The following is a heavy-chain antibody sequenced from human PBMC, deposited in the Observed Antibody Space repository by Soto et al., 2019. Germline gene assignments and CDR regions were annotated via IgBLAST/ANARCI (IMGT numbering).Heavy chain of an antibody. V-gene: IGHV1-18*04. J-gene: IGHJ6*02. Sequence: ASVKVSCKASGYTFTSYGISWVRQAPGQGLEWMGWISAYNGNTNYAQKLQGRVTMTTDTSTSTAYMELRSLRSDDTAVYYCARGTSSSSRTWFSDYYYYYGMDVWGQGTTVTVS. CDR1: GYTFTSYG. CDR3: ARGTSSSSRTWFSDYYYYYGMDV. CDR2: ISAYNGNT. D-gene: IGHD6-6*01.